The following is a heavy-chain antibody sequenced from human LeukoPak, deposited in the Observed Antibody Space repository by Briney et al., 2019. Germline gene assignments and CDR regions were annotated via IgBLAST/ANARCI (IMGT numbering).Heavy chain of an antibody. V-gene: IGHV1-2*02. D-gene: IGHD3-3*01. CDR3: ARDPNTISEQPY. Sequence: ASVKVSCKASGYTFVGYYMHWVRQAPGQGLEWMGWTNPKNGDTNYVQKFQGRVTMTRDTSINTAYLELSRLRSDDTAVYYCARDPNTISEQPYWGQGTLVTVSS. CDR1: GYTFVGYY. J-gene: IGHJ4*02. CDR2: TNPKNGDT.